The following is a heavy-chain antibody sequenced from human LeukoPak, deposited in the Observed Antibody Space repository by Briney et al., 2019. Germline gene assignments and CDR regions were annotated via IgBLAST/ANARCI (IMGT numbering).Heavy chain of an antibody. CDR3: ARCSSTSCYYCYYYGMDV. CDR2: ISSSGSTI. D-gene: IGHD2-2*01. J-gene: IGHJ6*02. V-gene: IGHV3-11*01. CDR1: GFTFSDYY. Sequence: GGSLRLSCAAPGFTFSDYYMSWIRQAPGKGLEWVSYISSSGSTIYYADSVKGRFTISRDNAKNSLYLQMNSLRAEDTAVYYCARCSSTSCYYCYYYGMDVWGQGTTVTVSS.